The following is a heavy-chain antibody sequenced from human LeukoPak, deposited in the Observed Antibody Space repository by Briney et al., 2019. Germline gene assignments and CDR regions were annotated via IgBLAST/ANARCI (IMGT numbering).Heavy chain of an antibody. CDR2: INHSGST. Sequence: SGTLSLTCAVYGGSFSGYYWSWIRQPPGKGLEWIGEINHSGSTNYNPSLKSRVTISVDTSKNQFSLKLSSVTAADTAVYYCARVGGWLQYYFDYWGQGTLVTVSS. V-gene: IGHV4-34*01. CDR1: GGSFSGYY. CDR3: ARVGGWLQYYFDY. J-gene: IGHJ4*02. D-gene: IGHD5-24*01.